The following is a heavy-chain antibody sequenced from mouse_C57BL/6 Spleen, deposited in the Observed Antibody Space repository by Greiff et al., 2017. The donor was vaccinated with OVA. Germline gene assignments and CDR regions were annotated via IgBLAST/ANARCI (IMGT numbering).Heavy chain of an antibody. D-gene: IGHD2-4*01. Sequence: QVQLQQSGAELVKPGASVKLSCKASGYTFTSYWMHWVKQRPGQGLEWIGMIHPNSGSTNYNEKFKSKATLTVDKSSSTAYMQLSSLTSEDSAVYYCARDDYEYDYAMDYWGQGTSVTVSS. V-gene: IGHV1-64*01. CDR1: GYTFTSYW. CDR2: IHPNSGST. CDR3: ARDDYEYDYAMDY. J-gene: IGHJ4*01.